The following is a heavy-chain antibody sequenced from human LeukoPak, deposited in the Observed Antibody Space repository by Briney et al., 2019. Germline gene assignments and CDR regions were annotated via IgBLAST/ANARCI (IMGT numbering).Heavy chain of an antibody. CDR3: ARTDTAMAEFDY. CDR1: GGSISSYY. V-gene: IGHV4-59*08. J-gene: IGHJ4*02. Sequence: SETLSLTCTVSGGSISSYYWSWIRQPAGKGLEWIGYIYYSGSTNYNPSLKSRVTISVDTSKNQFSLKLSSVTAADTAVYYCARTDTAMAEFDYWGQGTLVTVSS. D-gene: IGHD5-18*01. CDR2: IYYSGST.